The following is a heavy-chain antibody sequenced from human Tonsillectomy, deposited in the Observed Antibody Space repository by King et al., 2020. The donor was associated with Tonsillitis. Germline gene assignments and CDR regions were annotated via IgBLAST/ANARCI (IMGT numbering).Heavy chain of an antibody. V-gene: IGHV3-7*01. Sequence: VQLVESGGGLVQPGGSLRLSCEASGFTFSSHWMSWVRQAPGKGLEGVAIIKENGSSPWYVDSVKGRFLVSRDNAKTSLYLQMNSLRVEDSAVYYCARDRVKGATDYWGQGTLVTVSS. CDR3: ARDRVKGATDY. CDR2: IKENGSSP. CDR1: GFTFSSHW. D-gene: IGHD3-3*01. J-gene: IGHJ4*02.